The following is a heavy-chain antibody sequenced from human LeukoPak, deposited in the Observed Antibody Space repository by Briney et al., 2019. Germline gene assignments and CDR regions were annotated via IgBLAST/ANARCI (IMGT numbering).Heavy chain of an antibody. CDR2: INPNSGGT. D-gene: IGHD2-2*01. CDR1: GYTFTGYH. J-gene: IGHJ3*02. CDR3: ARELGYQLPRDAFDI. V-gene: IGHV1-2*02. Sequence: ASVKVSCKASGYTFTGYHMHWVRQAPGQGLEWMGWINPNSGGTNYAQKFQGRVTMTRDTSISTAYMELSRLRSDDTAVYYCARELGYQLPRDAFDIWGQGTMVTVSS.